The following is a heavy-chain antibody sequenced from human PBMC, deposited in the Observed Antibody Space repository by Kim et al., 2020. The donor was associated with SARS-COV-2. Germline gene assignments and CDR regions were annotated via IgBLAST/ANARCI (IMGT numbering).Heavy chain of an antibody. CDR2: ISSSSSYI. V-gene: IGHV3-21*01. Sequence: GGSLRLSCAASGFTFSSYSMNWVRQAPGKGLEWVSSISSSSSYIYYADSVKGRFTISRDNAKNSLYLQMNSLRAEDTAVYYCARVDIAAAGTWWFDPWGQGTLVNDSS. J-gene: IGHJ5*02. CDR1: GFTFSSYS. CDR3: ARVDIAAAGTWWFDP. D-gene: IGHD6-13*01.